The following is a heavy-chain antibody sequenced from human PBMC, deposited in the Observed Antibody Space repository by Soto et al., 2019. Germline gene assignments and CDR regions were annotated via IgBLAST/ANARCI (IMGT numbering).Heavy chain of an antibody. CDR1: GFTFSSYW. D-gene: IGHD2-2*01. Sequence: EVQLVESGGGLVQPGGSLRLSCAASGFTFSSYWMHWVRQAPGKGLVWVSRINSDGSSTSYADAVKGRFTISRDNAKNTLYLQMNSLRAEDTAVYYCARDVCSSTSCYYFDYWGQGTLVTVSS. J-gene: IGHJ4*02. CDR2: INSDGSST. V-gene: IGHV3-74*01. CDR3: ARDVCSSTSCYYFDY.